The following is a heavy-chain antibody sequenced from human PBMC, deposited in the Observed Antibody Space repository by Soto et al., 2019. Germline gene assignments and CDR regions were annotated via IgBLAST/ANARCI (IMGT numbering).Heavy chain of an antibody. CDR3: ARSKIAARIHFDY. J-gene: IGHJ4*02. Sequence: PGGSLRLSCTASGFNFSNYAMHWVRQAPGKGLEWLAVISYDGSRTHDADSVKDRFTISRDNSKKMLFLQMSGLRAEDTAIYYCARSKIAARIHFDYWGQGNLVTVS. V-gene: IGHV3-30*04. CDR2: ISYDGSRT. D-gene: IGHD6-6*01. CDR1: GFNFSNYA.